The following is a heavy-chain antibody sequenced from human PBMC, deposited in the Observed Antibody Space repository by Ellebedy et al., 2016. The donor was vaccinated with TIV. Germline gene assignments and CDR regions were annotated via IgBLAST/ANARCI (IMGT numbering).Heavy chain of an antibody. Sequence: MPSETLSLTCAVYGGSFSGYYWSWIRQPPGKGLECIGEINHSGSTNYNPSLKSRVTVSVDTSKNQFSLKLSSVTAADTGVYYCARGRKITMVRGVMCWFDPWGQGTLVTVSS. CDR2: INHSGST. CDR3: ARGRKITMVRGVMCWFDP. V-gene: IGHV4-34*01. D-gene: IGHD3-10*01. CDR1: GGSFSGYY. J-gene: IGHJ5*02.